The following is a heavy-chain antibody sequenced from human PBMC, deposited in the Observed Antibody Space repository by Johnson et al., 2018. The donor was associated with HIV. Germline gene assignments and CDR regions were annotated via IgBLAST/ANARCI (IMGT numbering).Heavy chain of an antibody. CDR3: AKDWGIAAAGTDAFDI. D-gene: IGHD6-13*01. CDR1: GFTFSSYG. Sequence: VQLVESGGGLVQPGRSLRLSCAASGFTFSSYGMHWVRQAPGKGLEWVAVIGYDGSDKYYADSVKCRFTISRDNSKNTLYLQMNSLRAEDTAVYNCAKDWGIAAAGTDAFDIWGQGTMVTVSS. CDR2: IGYDGSDK. V-gene: IGHV3-33*06. J-gene: IGHJ3*02.